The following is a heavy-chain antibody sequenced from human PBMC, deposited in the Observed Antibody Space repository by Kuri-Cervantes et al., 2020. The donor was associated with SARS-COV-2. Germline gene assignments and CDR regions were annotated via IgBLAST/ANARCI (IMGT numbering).Heavy chain of an antibody. CDR3: TRDSEWRYYGMDV. D-gene: IGHD3-3*01. CDR2: INSDGSST. Sequence: GESLKISCAASGFTFSSYWMHWVRQAPGKGLVWVSRINSDGSSTSYADSVKGRFTTSRDNAKNTLYLQMNSLRAEDTAVYYCTRDSEWRYYGMDVWGQGTTVTVSS. J-gene: IGHJ6*02. V-gene: IGHV3-74*01. CDR1: GFTFSSYW.